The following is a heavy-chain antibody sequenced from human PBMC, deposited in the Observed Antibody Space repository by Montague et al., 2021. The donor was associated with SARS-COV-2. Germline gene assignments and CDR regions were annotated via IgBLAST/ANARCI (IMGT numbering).Heavy chain of an antibody. CDR2: IYYSGSS. Sequence: TRSLTCTVSGGSISCGSYYWSWIRPHQGKGLEWNGYIYYSGSSYSTPTLKSRVTISVDTSQNQFSLRLSSVTAAATAVYYCTTARTSLIVVVNEFDYWGQGTLVSVYS. J-gene: IGHJ4*02. CDR1: GGSISCGSYY. V-gene: IGHV4-31*03. D-gene: IGHD2-21*01. CDR3: TTARTSLIVVVNEFDY.